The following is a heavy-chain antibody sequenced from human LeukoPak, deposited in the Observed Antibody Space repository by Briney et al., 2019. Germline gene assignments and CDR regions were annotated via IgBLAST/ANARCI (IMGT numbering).Heavy chain of an antibody. Sequence: PGGSLRLSCAASGYTFGDYGMSWVRQVPGKGLEWVSGTNRRGDITGYADFVKGRFTISRDNAKNSLYLQMNSLRAEDTAVYYCARGVPKTSYYYYYMDVWGKGTTVTVSS. CDR1: GYTFGDYG. D-gene: IGHD4-11*01. CDR3: ARGVPKTSYYYYYMDV. CDR2: TNRRGDIT. V-gene: IGHV3-20*04. J-gene: IGHJ6*03.